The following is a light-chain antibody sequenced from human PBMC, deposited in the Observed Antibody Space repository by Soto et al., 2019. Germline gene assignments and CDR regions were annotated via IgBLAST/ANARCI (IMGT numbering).Light chain of an antibody. V-gene: IGKV3-11*01. J-gene: IGKJ4*01. Sequence: EIVLTHSPATLSLSPGERATLSCRASQSVSSYLAWYQQKPGQAPRLLISDASNRATGIPARFSGSGSGTDFTLTISSLEPEDFAVYYCQQRSNWPALTFGGGTKVEIK. CDR2: DAS. CDR1: QSVSSY. CDR3: QQRSNWPALT.